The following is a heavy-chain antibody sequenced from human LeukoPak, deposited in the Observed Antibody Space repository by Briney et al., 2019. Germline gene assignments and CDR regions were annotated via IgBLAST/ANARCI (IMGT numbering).Heavy chain of an antibody. CDR2: INHSGST. J-gene: IGHJ5*02. Sequence: PSETLSLTCAVYGGSFSGYYWSWIRQPPGKGLEWIGEINHSGSTNYNPSLKSRVTISVDTSKNQFSLKLSSVTAADTAVYYCARVLAYCGDDCYSMDAWGQGTLVTVSS. CDR1: GGSFSGYY. V-gene: IGHV4-34*01. CDR3: ARVLAYCGDDCYSMDA. D-gene: IGHD2-21*02.